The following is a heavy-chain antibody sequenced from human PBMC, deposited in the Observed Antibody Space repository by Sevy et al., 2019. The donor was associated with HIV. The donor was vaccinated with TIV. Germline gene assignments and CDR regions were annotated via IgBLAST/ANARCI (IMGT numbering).Heavy chain of an antibody. D-gene: IGHD2-15*01. CDR1: GYTFTGYY. V-gene: IGHV1-2*02. CDR3: ARERVYCSGGSCKPGGWFDP. CDR2: INPNRGGT. J-gene: IGHJ5*02. Sequence: ASVKVSCKASGYTFTGYYMHWVRQAPGQGLEWMGWINPNRGGTNYAQKFQGRVTMTRDTSISTAYMELSRLRSDDTAVYYCARERVYCSGGSCKPGGWFDPWGQGTLVTVSS.